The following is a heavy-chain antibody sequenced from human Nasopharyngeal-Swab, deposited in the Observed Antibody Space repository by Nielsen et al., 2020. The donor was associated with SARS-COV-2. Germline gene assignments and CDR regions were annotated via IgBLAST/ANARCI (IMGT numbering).Heavy chain of an antibody. CDR1: GFTFSSYA. Sequence: GESLKISCAASGFTFSSYAMSWVRQAPGKGLERVSAISGSGGSTYYADSVKGRFTISRDNSKNTLYLQMNSLRAEDTAVYYCAKDTSLVGATFDYWGQGTLVTVSS. CDR3: AKDTSLVGATFDY. J-gene: IGHJ4*02. D-gene: IGHD2-8*02. V-gene: IGHV3-23*01. CDR2: ISGSGGST.